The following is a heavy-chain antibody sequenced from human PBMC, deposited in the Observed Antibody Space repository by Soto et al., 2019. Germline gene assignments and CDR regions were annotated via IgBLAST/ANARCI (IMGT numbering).Heavy chain of an antibody. V-gene: IGHV3-23*01. CDR3: AKDPLFMITFGGVIVPHYFDY. CDR2: ISGSGGST. J-gene: IGHJ4*02. Sequence: GGSLRLSCAASGFTFSSYAMSWVRQAPGKGLEWVSAISGSGGSTYYADSVKGRFTISRDNSKNTLYLQMNSLRAEDTAVYYCAKDPLFMITFGGVIVPHYFDYWGQGTLVTVSS. CDR1: GFTFSSYA. D-gene: IGHD3-16*02.